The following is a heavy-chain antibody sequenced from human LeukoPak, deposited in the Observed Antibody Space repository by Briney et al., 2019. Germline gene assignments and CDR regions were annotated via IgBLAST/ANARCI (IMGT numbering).Heavy chain of an antibody. CDR3: VRRVNTYGGWFDR. V-gene: IGHV4-39*01. CDR2: IDYRGRT. J-gene: IGHJ5*02. Sequence: PSETLSLTCSVSGDSISSSNFHWGWIRPSPGKGLEWIGTIDYRGRTFYNPSLNNRVTISADTSRNRLSLKLSSVTATDTAIYYCVRRVNTYGGWFDRWGQGALVTVSS. D-gene: IGHD5-18*01. CDR1: GDSISSSNFH.